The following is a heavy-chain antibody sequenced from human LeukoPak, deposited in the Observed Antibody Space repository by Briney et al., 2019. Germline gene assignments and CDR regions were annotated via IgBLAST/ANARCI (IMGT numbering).Heavy chain of an antibody. CDR2: IIPIFGTA. CDR1: GGTFSSYA. Sequence: VASVKVSCKASGGTFSSYAISWVRQAPGQGLEWMGGIIPIFGTANYAQKFQGRVTITADESTSTAYMELSSLRSEDTAVYYCARPTGDNGKAAGAFDIWGQGTMVTVSS. D-gene: IGHD7-27*01. CDR3: ARPTGDNGKAAGAFDI. J-gene: IGHJ3*02. V-gene: IGHV1-69*13.